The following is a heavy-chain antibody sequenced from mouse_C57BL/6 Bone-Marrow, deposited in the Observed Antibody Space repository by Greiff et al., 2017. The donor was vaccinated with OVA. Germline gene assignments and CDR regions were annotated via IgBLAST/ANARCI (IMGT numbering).Heavy chain of an antibody. D-gene: IGHD1-1*01. CDR2: ISDGGSYT. J-gene: IGHJ2*01. V-gene: IGHV5-4*01. CDR1: GFTFSSYA. Sequence: VQLKESGGGLVKPGGCLKLSCAASGFTFSSYAMSWVRQTPEKRLEWVATISDGGSYTYYPDNVKGRFTISRDNAKNNLYLQMSHLKSEDTAMYYCARDGYYGSSRDYFDYWGQGTTLTVSS. CDR3: ARDGYYGSSRDYFDY.